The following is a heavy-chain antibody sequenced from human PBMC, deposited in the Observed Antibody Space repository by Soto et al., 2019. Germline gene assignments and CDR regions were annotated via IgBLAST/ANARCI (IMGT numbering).Heavy chain of an antibody. CDR2: IKEDGSEK. J-gene: IGHJ4*02. CDR3: VRAISGSFAL. CDR1: EFSFITYW. D-gene: IGHD3-9*01. V-gene: IGHV3-7*04. Sequence: PGGSLRLFCEASEFSFITYWMNWVRQAPGKGLEWLASIKEDGSEKQCVDSVKGRFTISRDNAKNSLYLQMNSLSEEDTAVYYCVRAISGSFALWGQGTLVTVSS.